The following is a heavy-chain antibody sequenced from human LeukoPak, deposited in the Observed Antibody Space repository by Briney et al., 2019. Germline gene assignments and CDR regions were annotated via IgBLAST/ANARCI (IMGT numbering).Heavy chain of an antibody. J-gene: IGHJ3*02. D-gene: IGHD2-15*01. CDR3: ARDEYCSGGSCYSYAFDI. CDR2: INHSGST. CDR1: GGSISSSSYY. Sequence: PSETLSLTCTVSGGSISSSSYYWSWIRQPPGKGLEWIGEINHSGSTNYNPPLKSRVTISVDTSKNQFSLKLSSVTAADTAVYYCARDEYCSGGSCYSYAFDIWGQGTMVTVSS. V-gene: IGHV4-39*07.